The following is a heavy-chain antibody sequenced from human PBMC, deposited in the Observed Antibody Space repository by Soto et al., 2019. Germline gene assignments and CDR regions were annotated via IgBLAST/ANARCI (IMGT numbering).Heavy chain of an antibody. Sequence: ASVKVSCKASGGTFSSYTISWVRQAPGQGLEWMGRIIPILGIANYAQKFQGRVTITADKSTSTAYMELSSLRSEDTAVYYCASITANSSSWYNDYWGQGTLVTVSS. CDR1: GGTFSSYT. J-gene: IGHJ4*02. CDR3: ASITANSSSWYNDY. CDR2: IIPILGIA. V-gene: IGHV1-69*02. D-gene: IGHD6-13*01.